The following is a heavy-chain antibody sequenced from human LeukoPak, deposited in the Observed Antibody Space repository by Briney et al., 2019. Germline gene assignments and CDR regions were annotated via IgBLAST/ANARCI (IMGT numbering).Heavy chain of an antibody. CDR2: IYYSGST. D-gene: IGHD3-9*01. CDR3: ARVSYDILTGYPNWFDP. J-gene: IGHJ5*02. Sequence: KTSETLSLTCTVSGGSISSYYWSWIRQPPGKGLEWIGYIYYSGSTNYNPSLKSRVTISVDTSKNQFSLKLSSVTAADTAVYYCARVSYDILTGYPNWFDPWGQGTLVTVSS. V-gene: IGHV4-59*01. CDR1: GGSISSYY.